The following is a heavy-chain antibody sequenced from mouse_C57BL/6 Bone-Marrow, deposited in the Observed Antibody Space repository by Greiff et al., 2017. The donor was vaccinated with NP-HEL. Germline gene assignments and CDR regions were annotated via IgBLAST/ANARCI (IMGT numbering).Heavy chain of an antibody. Sequence: EVQLQQSGPELVKPGASVKISCKASGYTFTDYYMNWVKQSHGKSLEWIGDINPNNGGTSYNQKFKGKATLTVDKSSSTAYMELRSLTSEDSAVYYCARRTTVVATRTTGFDYWGQGTTLTVSS. J-gene: IGHJ2*01. D-gene: IGHD1-1*01. CDR2: INPNNGGT. CDR1: GYTFTDYY. V-gene: IGHV1-26*01. CDR3: ARRTTVVATRTTGFDY.